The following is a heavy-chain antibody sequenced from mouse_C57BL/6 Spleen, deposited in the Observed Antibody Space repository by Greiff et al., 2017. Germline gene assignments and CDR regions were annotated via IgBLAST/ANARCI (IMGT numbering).Heavy chain of an antibody. V-gene: IGHV5-6*02. CDR2: LSSGGSYN. CDR3: ASPITTVVATDYAMDY. CDR1: GFTFSSYG. D-gene: IGHD1-1*01. Sequence: DVMLVESGGDLVKPGGSLKLSCAASGFTFSSYGMSWVRQTPDKRLEWVANLSSGGSYNYYPDSVKGRFTISRDNAKNTLYLQISSLKSEDTAMYYCASPITTVVATDYAMDYWGQGTSVTVSS. J-gene: IGHJ4*01.